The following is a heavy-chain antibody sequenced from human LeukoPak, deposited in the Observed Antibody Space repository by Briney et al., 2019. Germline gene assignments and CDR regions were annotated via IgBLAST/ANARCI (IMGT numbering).Heavy chain of an antibody. J-gene: IGHJ4*02. Sequence: GGSLRLSCAASGFTFSTYAVNWVRQAPGKGLEWVSTISGSGDSTYYADSVKGRFTISRDNSKDTLYLQMSSVRVDDTAVYYGAALPLMPPQFDYLGQVILVTVSS. CDR1: GFTFSTYA. CDR2: ISGSGDST. V-gene: IGHV3-23*01. D-gene: IGHD2-2*01. CDR3: AALPLMPPQFDY.